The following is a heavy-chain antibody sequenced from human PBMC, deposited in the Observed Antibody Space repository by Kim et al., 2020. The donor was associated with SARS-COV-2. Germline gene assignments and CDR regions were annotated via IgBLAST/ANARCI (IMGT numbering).Heavy chain of an antibody. CDR3: ARVAVTGTGYFQH. Sequence: ASVKVSCKASGYSFTKYALHWLRQAPGQRLEWMGWINACSGNTRYAQWLQGRLTFTTDTSANTVYMELSSLRSEDTAIFYCARVAVTGTGYFQHWCRGTRVTVSS. D-gene: IGHD6-13*01. CDR2: INACSGNT. V-gene: IGHV1-3*01. J-gene: IGHJ1*01. CDR1: GYSFTKYA.